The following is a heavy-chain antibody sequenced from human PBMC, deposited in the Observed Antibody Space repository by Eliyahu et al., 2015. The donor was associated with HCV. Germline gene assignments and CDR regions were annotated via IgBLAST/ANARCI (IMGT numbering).Heavy chain of an antibody. J-gene: IGHJ3*02. CDR2: IYYSGST. CDR3: ARHSITIFGVVITNDAFDI. D-gene: IGHD3-3*01. V-gene: IGHV4-39*01. Sequence: GLEWIGSIYYSGSTYYNPSLKSRVTISVDTSKNQFSLKLSSVTAADTAVYYCARHSITIFGVVITNDAFDIWGQGTMVTVSS.